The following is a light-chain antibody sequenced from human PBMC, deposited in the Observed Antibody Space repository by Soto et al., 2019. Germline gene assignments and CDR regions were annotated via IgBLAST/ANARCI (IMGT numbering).Light chain of an antibody. J-gene: IGLJ2*01. Sequence: QSALTQTASVSGSPGQSITISCTGTSSDVGGFDSVSWYQQHPGKVPKLIIYEVSNRPLGVSNRFSGSKSGNTASLTISEVQAEDEADYYCSSYTRSSTLVFGGGTKLTVL. CDR3: SSYTRSSTLV. CDR1: SSDVGGFDS. CDR2: EVS. V-gene: IGLV2-14*01.